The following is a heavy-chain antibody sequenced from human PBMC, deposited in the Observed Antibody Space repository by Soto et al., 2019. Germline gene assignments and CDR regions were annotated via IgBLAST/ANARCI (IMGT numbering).Heavy chain of an antibody. V-gene: IGHV1-2*04. CDR3: ARGDTTDCSNGVCSFFYNHDMDV. CDR1: GYSFTDYH. D-gene: IGHD2-8*01. CDR2: INPKSGGT. J-gene: IGHJ6*02. Sequence: ASVKVSCKASGYSFTDYHIHWVRQAPGQGLEWLGRINPKSGGTSTAQKFQGWVTMTTDTSISTASMELTRLTSDDTAIYYCARGDTTDCSNGVCSFFYNHDMDVWGQGTTVTV.